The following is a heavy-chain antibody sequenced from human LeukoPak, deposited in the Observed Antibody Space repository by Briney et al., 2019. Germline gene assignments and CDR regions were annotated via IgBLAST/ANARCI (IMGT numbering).Heavy chain of an antibody. CDR2: ISTSSNFI. J-gene: IGHJ4*02. CDR3: ARGHYDSSGQSDY. CDR1: GFTFSSYS. V-gene: IGHV3-21*01. D-gene: IGHD3-22*01. Sequence: GGSLRPSCAASGFTFSSYSMNWVRQAPGKGLEWVSSISTSSNFIYYADSLKGRFTISRDNAKNSLYLQMNSLRAEDTAVYYCARGHYDSSGQSDYWGQGTLVTVSS.